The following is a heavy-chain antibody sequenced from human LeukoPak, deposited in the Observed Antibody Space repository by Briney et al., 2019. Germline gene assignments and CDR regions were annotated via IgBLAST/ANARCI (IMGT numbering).Heavy chain of an antibody. V-gene: IGHV6-1*01. CDR2: AYYRSKWYI. D-gene: IGHD3-10*01. CDR1: GDSVSGSPAV. CDR3: ARGAVRGGTNFDY. J-gene: IGHJ4*02. Sequence: SQTLSLTCAISGDSVSGSPAVWNWIRQSPSRGLEWLGRAYYRSKWYIEYAESVKGRITITPDTSKNQFSLYLNSVTPEDTAVYYCARGAVRGGTNFDYWGQGTLVTVSS.